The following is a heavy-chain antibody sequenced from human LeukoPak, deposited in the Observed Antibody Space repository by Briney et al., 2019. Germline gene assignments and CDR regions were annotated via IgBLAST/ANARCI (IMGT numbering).Heavy chain of an antibody. V-gene: IGHV1-18*01. CDR1: GYTFTSYD. J-gene: IGHJ4*02. CDR3: ARDSYDSSGNYLDY. Sequence: GASVKVSCKTSGYTFTSYDINWVRQASGQGLEWMGWISGYNDNTNYAQKVQGRVTMTTDTSTSTAYMELRSLRSDDTAVYYCARDSYDSSGNYLDYWGQGTLVTVSS. D-gene: IGHD3-22*01. CDR2: ISGYNDNT.